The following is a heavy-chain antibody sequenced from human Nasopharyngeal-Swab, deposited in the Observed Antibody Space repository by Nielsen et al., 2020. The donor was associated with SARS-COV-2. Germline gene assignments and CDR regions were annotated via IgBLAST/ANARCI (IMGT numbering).Heavy chain of an antibody. CDR3: ARIAGRGSIYYYYMDV. D-gene: IGHD1-26*01. Sequence: GGSLRLSCAGSGFTFNSYSMIWVRQVTGEGLEWVSSISGSGSYVYYADSVKGRFTISKDSAKNSLYLQMNSLRADDTAVYFCARIAGRGSIYYYYMDVWGTGTTVTVSS. CDR1: GFTFNSYS. V-gene: IGHV3-21*01. J-gene: IGHJ6*03. CDR2: ISGSGSYV.